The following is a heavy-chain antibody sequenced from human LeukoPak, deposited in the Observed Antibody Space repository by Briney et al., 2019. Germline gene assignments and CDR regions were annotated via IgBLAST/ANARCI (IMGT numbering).Heavy chain of an antibody. CDR3: ARGWYYYDSRGPDAFDI. CDR1: GFTFSSYA. CDR2: ISYDGSNK. Sequence: GGSLRLSCAASGFTFSSYAMHWVRQAPGKGLEWVAVISYDGSNKYYADSVKGRFTISRDNSKNTLYLQMNSLRAEDTAVYYCARGWYYYDSRGPDAFDIWGQGTMVTVSS. D-gene: IGHD3-22*01. V-gene: IGHV3-30*04. J-gene: IGHJ3*02.